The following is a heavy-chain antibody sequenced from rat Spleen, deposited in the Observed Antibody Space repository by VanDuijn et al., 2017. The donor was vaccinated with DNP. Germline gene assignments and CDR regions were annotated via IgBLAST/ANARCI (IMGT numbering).Heavy chain of an antibody. Sequence: EVQLVESGGGLVQPGRSLKLSCVVSGITFSNYYMAWVRQAPTKGLEWVASISTGGGNTYYRDSVKGRFTISRDNAKSTLYLQMDSLRSEDTATYYCAGRPPPTRGPFDYWGQGVTVTVSS. CDR3: AGRPPPTRGPFDY. CDR1: GITFSNYY. D-gene: IGHD1-4*01. CDR2: ISTGGGNT. V-gene: IGHV5-25*01. J-gene: IGHJ2*01.